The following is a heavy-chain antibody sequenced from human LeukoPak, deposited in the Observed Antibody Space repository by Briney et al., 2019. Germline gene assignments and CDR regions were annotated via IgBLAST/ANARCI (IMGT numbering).Heavy chain of an antibody. Sequence: GGSLRLSCAASGFTFSSYGMHWVRQAPGKGLEWVAVIWYDGSNKYYADSVKGRFTISRDKSKNTLYLQMNRLRAEDTAVYYCARVNSDYYDSSGEIDYWGQGTLVTVSS. CDR3: ARVNSDYYDSSGEIDY. CDR2: IWYDGSNK. V-gene: IGHV3-33*01. J-gene: IGHJ4*02. CDR1: GFTFSSYG. D-gene: IGHD3-22*01.